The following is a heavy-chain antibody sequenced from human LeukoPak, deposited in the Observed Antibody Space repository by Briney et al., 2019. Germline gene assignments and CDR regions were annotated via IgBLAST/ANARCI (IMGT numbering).Heavy chain of an antibody. CDR1: GGSISSGGYY. V-gene: IGHV4-30-2*01. D-gene: IGHD6-6*01. J-gene: IGHJ6*03. CDR3: ARSFSSSPYYYYYMDV. CDR2: IYHSGST. Sequence: SETLSLTCTVSGGSISSGGYYWSWIRQPPGKGLEWIGYIYHSGSTYYNPSLKSRVTISVDRSKNQFSLKLSSVTAADTAVYYCARSFSSSPYYYYYMDVWGKGTTVTVSS.